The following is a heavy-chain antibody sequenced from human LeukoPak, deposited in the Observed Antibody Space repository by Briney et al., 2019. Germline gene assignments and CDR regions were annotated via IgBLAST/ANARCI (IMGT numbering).Heavy chain of an antibody. CDR1: WVAFMSGG. D-gene: IGHD2-2*02. J-gene: IGHJ4*02. V-gene: IGHV3-21*01. CDR3: ARGPREGYCTSTSCYRVFDY. Sequence: PVWSLGVACEASWVAFMSGGSSWGRQAPGKRLEWVSSISSSTNYIYYADSVKGRFTISRDNAKNSLYLQMNSLRAEDTAVYYCARGPREGYCTSTSCYRVFDYWGQGTLVTVSS. CDR2: ISSSTNYI.